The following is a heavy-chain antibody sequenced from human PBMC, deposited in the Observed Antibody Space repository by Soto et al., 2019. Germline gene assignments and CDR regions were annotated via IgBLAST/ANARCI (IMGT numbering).Heavy chain of an antibody. CDR3: TRYMVRGVMRYMDV. Sequence: GGSLRLSCTASGFTFGDYAMSWFRQAPGKGLEWVGFIRSKAYGGTTEYAASVKGRFTISRVDSKSIAYLQMNSLKTEDTAVYYCTRYMVRGVMRYMDVWGKGTTVTVSS. CDR1: GFTFGDYA. D-gene: IGHD3-10*01. CDR2: IRSKAYGGTT. J-gene: IGHJ6*03. V-gene: IGHV3-49*03.